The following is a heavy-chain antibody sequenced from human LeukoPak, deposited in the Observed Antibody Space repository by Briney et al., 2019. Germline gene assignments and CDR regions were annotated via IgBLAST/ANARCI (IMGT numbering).Heavy chain of an antibody. CDR3: ARTQRGSFPFDY. V-gene: IGHV1-46*01. D-gene: IGHD1-26*01. CDR2: INPSGGST. CDR1: GYTFTTYN. Sequence: ASVKVSCKASGYTFTTYNIHWVRQAPGQGLEWMGIINPSGGSTSYAQKFQGRVTMTRDTSTSTVFVELGSLRSEDTVVYYCARTQRGSFPFDYWGQGTLVTVSS. J-gene: IGHJ4*02.